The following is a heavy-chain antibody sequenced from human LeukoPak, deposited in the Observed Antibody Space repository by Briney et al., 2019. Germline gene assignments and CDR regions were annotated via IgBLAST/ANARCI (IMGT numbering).Heavy chain of an antibody. D-gene: IGHD1/OR15-1a*01. Sequence: GGSLRLSCAASGFTFSTHAMSWVRQAPGKGLEWVSSLSGDGSTTYHADSVKGRFTISRDNSRSTLYLQVNSLSAEDTAVYYCARGTSLGRRGTYYFDYWGQGALVTVSS. CDR3: ARGTSLGRRGTYYFDY. CDR2: LSGDGSTT. J-gene: IGHJ4*02. CDR1: GFTFSTHA. V-gene: IGHV3-23*01.